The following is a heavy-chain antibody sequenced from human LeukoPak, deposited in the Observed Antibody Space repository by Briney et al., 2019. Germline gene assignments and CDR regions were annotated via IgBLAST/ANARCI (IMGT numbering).Heavy chain of an antibody. CDR1: GFTFSSYD. V-gene: IGHV3-23*01. CDR2: ISGSGGST. Sequence: GGSLRLSCAASGFTFSSYDMSWVRQAPGKGLEWVSAISGSGGSTYYADSVKGRFTISRDNSKNTLYLQMNSLRAEDTAVYYCAKANYYYYYMDVWGKGTTVTVSS. J-gene: IGHJ6*03. CDR3: AKANYYYYYMDV.